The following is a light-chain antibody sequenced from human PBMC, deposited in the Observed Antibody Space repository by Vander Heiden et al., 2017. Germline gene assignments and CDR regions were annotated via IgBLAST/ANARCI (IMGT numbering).Light chain of an antibody. Sequence: EIVLTQSPATLSVSPGERATLSCRASQSVSSNLAWYQQKPGQAPRLLIYGASTRATGIPARFSGSGSGTEFTLTISSLQSEDFAVYYCQQYNNWPPPITFGQGTRLKIK. CDR3: QQYNNWPPPIT. CDR1: QSVSSN. V-gene: IGKV3-15*01. CDR2: GAS. J-gene: IGKJ5*01.